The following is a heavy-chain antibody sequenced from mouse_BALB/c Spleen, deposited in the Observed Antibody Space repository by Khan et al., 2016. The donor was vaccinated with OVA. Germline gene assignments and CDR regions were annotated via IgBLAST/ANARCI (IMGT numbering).Heavy chain of an antibody. V-gene: IGHV14-3*02. CDR2: IDPPNGNT. CDR3: AGVAKK. Sequence: EVELVESGAELVKSGATVKLSCTASGLNIKDTYMHWLKQWPEQGLEWIGRIDPPNGNTKYDPKFQGKVTITADISFNTAYLQLSSLTAEDTADXYCAGVAKKWGQGTTVTVSS. D-gene: IGHD1-3*01. J-gene: IGHJ2*01. CDR1: GLNIKDTY.